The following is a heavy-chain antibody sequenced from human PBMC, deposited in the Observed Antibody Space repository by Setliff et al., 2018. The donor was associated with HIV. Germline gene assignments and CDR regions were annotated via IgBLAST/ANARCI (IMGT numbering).Heavy chain of an antibody. CDR3: ARDLTLYKL. J-gene: IGHJ4*02. CDR2: IITNGGTT. CDR1: GFSFNTYA. Sequence: GSLRLSCAASGFSFNTYAMTWVRQAPGKGLEWVSSIITNGGTTFYSDSVKGRFTISRDDSNNILYLQMNSLRADDTALYYCARDLTLYKLWGQGTLVTVSS. D-gene: IGHD1-1*01. V-gene: IGHV3-23*01.